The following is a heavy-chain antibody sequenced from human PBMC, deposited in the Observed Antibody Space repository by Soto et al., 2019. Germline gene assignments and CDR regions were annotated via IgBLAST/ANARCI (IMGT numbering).Heavy chain of an antibody. Sequence: ASLKVSGKASGYSFTDHYMCWVGQAPGQGLEWMGWINPFHGGTKYAQKFQGRITMTGDTSITTAYMELRSLRADDTAVYDCARDGGLLQRYSYSYNGMDVWGQATTVTAYS. D-gene: IGHD2-21*01. V-gene: IGHV1-2*02. J-gene: IGHJ6*02. CDR1: GYSFTDHY. CDR3: ARDGGLLQRYSYSYNGMDV. CDR2: INPFHGGT.